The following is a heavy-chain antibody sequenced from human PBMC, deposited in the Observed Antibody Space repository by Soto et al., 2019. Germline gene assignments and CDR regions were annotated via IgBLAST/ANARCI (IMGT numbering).Heavy chain of an antibody. CDR1: GFAFTSYA. J-gene: IGHJ4*02. CDR2: LDGSGLKT. V-gene: IGHV3-23*01. D-gene: IGHD3-10*01. CDR3: AKDIAMVRGVIMTPSPFDN. Sequence: EVQLLESGGGLVHPGGSLRLSCAASGFAFTSYAMSWVRQAPGKGLEWVSALDGSGLKTYYADSVKGRFTISRDNSKNTLYLQKNSLRAEDTAVYYCAKDIAMVRGVIMTPSPFDNWGQGTLVTVPS.